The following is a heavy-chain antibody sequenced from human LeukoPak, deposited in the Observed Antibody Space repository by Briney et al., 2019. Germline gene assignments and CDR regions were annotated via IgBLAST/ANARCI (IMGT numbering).Heavy chain of an antibody. Sequence: GRSLRLSCAASGFTFSSYGMHWVRQAPGKGREWVAGIWYDGSNKYYADSVKGRLTISRDNSKNTLYLQMNSLRAEDTAVYYCARDPGNSSGYYFDYWGQGTLVTASS. CDR3: ARDPGNSSGYYFDY. CDR2: IWYDGSNK. CDR1: GFTFSSYG. J-gene: IGHJ4*02. D-gene: IGHD3-22*01. V-gene: IGHV3-33*01.